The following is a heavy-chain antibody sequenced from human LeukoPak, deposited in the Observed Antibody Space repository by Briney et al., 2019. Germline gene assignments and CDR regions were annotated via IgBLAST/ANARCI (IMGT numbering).Heavy chain of an antibody. Sequence: GGSLRLSCAASGFTFSSYSMNWVRQAPGKGVEWVSYISSSSSTIYYADSVKGRFTISRDNAKNSLYLQMNSLRAEDTAVYYCATPGMAAAGRVGAFDIWGQGTMVTVSS. CDR1: GFTFSSYS. D-gene: IGHD6-13*01. CDR3: ATPGMAAAGRVGAFDI. V-gene: IGHV3-48*01. CDR2: ISSSSSTI. J-gene: IGHJ3*02.